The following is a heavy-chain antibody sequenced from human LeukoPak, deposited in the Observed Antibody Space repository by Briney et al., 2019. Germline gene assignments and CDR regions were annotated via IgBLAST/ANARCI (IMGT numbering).Heavy chain of an antibody. J-gene: IGHJ5*02. CDR2: IYHSGST. V-gene: IGHV4-4*02. CDR1: GGSISSGNW. D-gene: IGHD3-3*01. Sequence: PSEALSLTCAVSGGSISSGNWWSWVRQPPGKGLEWIGEIYHSGSTNYNPSLKSRVTISVDKSKNQFSLKLSSVTAADTAVYYCARTLTFYDFWSGYYTRAWFDPWGQGTLVTVSS. CDR3: ARTLTFYDFWSGYYTRAWFDP.